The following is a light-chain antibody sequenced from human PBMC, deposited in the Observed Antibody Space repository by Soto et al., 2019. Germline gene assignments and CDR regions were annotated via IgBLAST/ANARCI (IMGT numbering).Light chain of an antibody. V-gene: IGKV1-33*01. CDR1: QDISNY. J-gene: IGKJ2*01. CDR2: DAS. Sequence: DIPMTQSPSSLSASVGDRVTITCQASQDISNYLNWYQQKPGKAPKLLIYDASTVGTGVPSRFSGSGSGADFTFTISSRQPEDSATYYCQQNDNLPPTFGQGTKLEIK. CDR3: QQNDNLPPT.